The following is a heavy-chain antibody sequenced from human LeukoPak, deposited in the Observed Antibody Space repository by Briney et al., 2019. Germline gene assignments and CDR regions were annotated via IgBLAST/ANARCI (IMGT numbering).Heavy chain of an antibody. Sequence: SVKVSCKASGGTFSSYAISWVRQAPGQGLEWMGGIIPIFGTANYAQKFQGRVTITTDESTSTAYMELSSLRSEDTAVYYCASGSLRGTLSVVPGYMDVWGKGTTVTVSS. CDR3: ASGSLRGTLSVVPGYMDV. CDR1: GGTFSSYA. CDR2: IIPIFGTA. V-gene: IGHV1-69*05. J-gene: IGHJ6*03. D-gene: IGHD2-2*01.